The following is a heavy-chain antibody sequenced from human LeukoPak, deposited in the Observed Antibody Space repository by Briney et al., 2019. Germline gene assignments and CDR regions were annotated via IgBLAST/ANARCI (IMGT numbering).Heavy chain of an antibody. D-gene: IGHD2-15*01. CDR1: GGSISSGDYY. Sequence: SETLSLTCTVSGGSISSGDYYWSWIRQPPGKGLEWIGYIYYSGSTYYNPSLKSRVTISVDTSKNQFSLKLSSVTAADTVVYYCARGPPCSGGSCWYYYYGMDVWGQGTTVTVSS. V-gene: IGHV4-30-4*01. CDR2: IYYSGST. J-gene: IGHJ6*02. CDR3: ARGPPCSGGSCWYYYYGMDV.